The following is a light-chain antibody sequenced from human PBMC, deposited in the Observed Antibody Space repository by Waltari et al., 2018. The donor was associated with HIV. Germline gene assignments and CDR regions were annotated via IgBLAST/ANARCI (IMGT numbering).Light chain of an antibody. V-gene: IGLV7-46*01. CDR1: TGTVPSEHP. CDR3: LLSYGSVRL. J-gene: IGLJ2*01. Sequence: QTVVTQEPSLTVSPGGTVTLTCGSTTGTVPSEHPPYWFQQKPGQAPRTLVYDATDKHSWTPARFSPSFLGGKAALTLTAAQPEDEADYYCLLSYGSVRLFGGGTRLTV. CDR2: DAT.